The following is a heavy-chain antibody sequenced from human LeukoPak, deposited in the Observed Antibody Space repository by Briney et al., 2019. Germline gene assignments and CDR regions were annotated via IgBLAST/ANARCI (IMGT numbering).Heavy chain of an antibody. CDR1: GFTFSSYW. CDR2: IKQDGSEK. D-gene: IGHD1-14*01. J-gene: IGHJ4*02. V-gene: IGHV3-7*01. CDR3: ARNQRRLDY. Sequence: GGSLRLSCAASGFTFSSYWMSWVRQPPGKGLELVANIKQDGSEKYYVDSVKGRFTISRDNAKNSLYLRMNSLRAEDTAVYYCARNQRRLDYWGQGTLVNVSS.